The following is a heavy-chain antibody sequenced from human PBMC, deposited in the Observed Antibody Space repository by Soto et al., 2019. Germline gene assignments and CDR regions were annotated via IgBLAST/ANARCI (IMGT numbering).Heavy chain of an antibody. V-gene: IGHV3-30*04. J-gene: IGHJ6*01. CDR3: PGGNSIDSRYFGFDG. D-gene: IGHD3-10*01. Sequence: WGSLRVACEADVFTLKNHAFHWVRHSPGKGLEWVAGISSDGRSKFYGDSVRGRFTISRDSSENMLYLQMTSLRVEDIALYYCPGGNSIDSRYFGFDGWGQGSTFTGSS. CDR2: ISSDGRSK. CDR1: VFTLKNHA.